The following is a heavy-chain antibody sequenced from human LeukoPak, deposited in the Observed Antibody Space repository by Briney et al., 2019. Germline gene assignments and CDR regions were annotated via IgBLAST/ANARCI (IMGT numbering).Heavy chain of an antibody. J-gene: IGHJ4*02. D-gene: IGHD6-6*01. Sequence: GASVKVSCKAPGYTFSTYGITWVRQAPGQGLEWMGWISAYNGNTNYAQKFQGRVTMTTDTSASTAYMELRSLRSDDTAVYYCARAGTTSSSTPDYWGQGTLVTVSS. V-gene: IGHV1-18*01. CDR3: ARAGTTSSSTPDY. CDR2: ISAYNGNT. CDR1: GYTFSTYG.